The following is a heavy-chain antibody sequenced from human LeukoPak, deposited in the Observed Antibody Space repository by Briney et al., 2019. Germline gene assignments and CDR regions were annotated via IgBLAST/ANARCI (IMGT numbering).Heavy chain of an antibody. D-gene: IGHD3-10*01. Sequence: PSETLSLTCTVSGGSISSYYWSWIRQPAGKGLEWIGRIYTSGSTNYNPSLKSRVTMSVDTSKNQFSLKLSSVTAADTAVYYCARDFKAPRPKYYNGSGSPYYYYHYMDVWGKGTTVTVPS. CDR2: IYTSGST. CDR1: GGSISSYY. J-gene: IGHJ6*03. V-gene: IGHV4-4*07. CDR3: ARDFKAPRPKYYNGSGSPYYYYHYMDV.